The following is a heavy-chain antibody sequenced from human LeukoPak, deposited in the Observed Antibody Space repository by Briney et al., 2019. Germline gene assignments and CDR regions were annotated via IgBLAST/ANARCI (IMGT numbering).Heavy chain of an antibody. CDR2: IKQDGSEK. D-gene: IGHD3-16*01. CDR3: AKDSKNYAIDY. V-gene: IGHV3-7*01. Sequence: GGSLRLSCAASGFXFSGYWMSWVRQAPGKGLEWVANIKQDGSEKYYADAVKGRFTNSRDNSKNTLYLQMNSLRAEDTAVYYCAKDSKNYAIDYWGQGTLVTVSS. J-gene: IGHJ4*02. CDR1: GFXFSGYW.